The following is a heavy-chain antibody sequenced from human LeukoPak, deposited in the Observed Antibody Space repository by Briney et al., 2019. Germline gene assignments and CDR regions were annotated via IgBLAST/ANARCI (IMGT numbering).Heavy chain of an antibody. D-gene: IGHD6-13*01. CDR2: IKQDGREK. V-gene: IGHV3-7*01. CDR1: GFTFSSFW. J-gene: IGHJ3*02. CDR3: ARSGSKNSSSWYDAFDI. Sequence: GGSLRLSCAASGFTFSSFWMSWVRQAPGKGLEWVANIKQDGREKYYVDSVKGRFTVSRDNAKNSLYLQMNSLRAEDTAVYYCARSGSKNSSSWYDAFDIWGQGTMVTVSS.